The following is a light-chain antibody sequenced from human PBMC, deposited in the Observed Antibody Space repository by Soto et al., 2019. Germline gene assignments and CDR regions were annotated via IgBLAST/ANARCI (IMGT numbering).Light chain of an antibody. CDR1: QSVSSTY. CDR2: GAS. CDR3: RQYGRSPPSYT. V-gene: IGKV3-20*01. Sequence: EIVLTQSPGTLSLSPGERATLSCRASQSVSSTYLAWYQQKPGQAPRLLIYGASTRAPGVADRFSGSGSGTDFTLTISRLEPEDFAVYFCRQYGRSPPSYTFGQGTKVDIK. J-gene: IGKJ2*01.